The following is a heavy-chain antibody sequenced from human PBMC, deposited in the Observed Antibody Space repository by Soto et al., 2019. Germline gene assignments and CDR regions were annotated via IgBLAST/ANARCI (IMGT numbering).Heavy chain of an antibody. CDR3: AKDRNMETLRPLYYGMDV. J-gene: IGHJ6*02. V-gene: IGHV3-23*01. CDR1: GFTFSSYA. D-gene: IGHD1-1*01. CDR2: ISGSGGST. Sequence: EVQLLESGGGLVQPGGSLRLSCAASGFTFSSYAMSWVRQAPGKGLEWVSAISGSGGSTYYADSVKGRFTISRDNSKNTLYLQMNSLRAEDTAVYYCAKDRNMETLRPLYYGMDVWGQGTTVTVSS.